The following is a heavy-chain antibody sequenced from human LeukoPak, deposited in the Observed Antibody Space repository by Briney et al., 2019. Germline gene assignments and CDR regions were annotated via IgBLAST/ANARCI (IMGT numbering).Heavy chain of an antibody. CDR1: GFTFSSFS. J-gene: IGHJ4*02. Sequence: PRRSLSLSCAVSGFTFSSFSMNWVSQAPGEGLGWVSSISSSSSYTYYADSVKGRFTISRDNAKNSLYLQMNSLRAEDTAVYYCARDRRHRTIFGVGKGNYGYWGQGTLVTVSS. CDR3: ARDRRHRTIFGVGKGNYGY. CDR2: ISSSSSYT. V-gene: IGHV3-21*01. D-gene: IGHD3-3*01.